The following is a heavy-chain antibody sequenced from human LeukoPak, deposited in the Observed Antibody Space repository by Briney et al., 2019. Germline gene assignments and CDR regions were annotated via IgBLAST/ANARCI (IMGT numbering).Heavy chain of an antibody. J-gene: IGHJ4*02. Sequence: SETLSLTCAVSGGSFSGYYWSWIRQPPGKGLEWIGEINHSGSTNYNPSLRSRVTVSVHTSKNQLSLKLSSVTAADTAVYYCARQWLISPLFDYWGQGTLVTVSS. CDR1: GGSFSGYY. D-gene: IGHD6-19*01. CDR2: INHSGST. V-gene: IGHV4-34*01. CDR3: ARQWLISPLFDY.